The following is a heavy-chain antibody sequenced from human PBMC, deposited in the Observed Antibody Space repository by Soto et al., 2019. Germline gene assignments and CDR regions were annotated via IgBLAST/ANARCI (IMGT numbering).Heavy chain of an antibody. CDR3: ARGWGRIFDY. Sequence: QVQLQQWGAGLLKPSETLSLTCAVYGGSFSGYYWSWIRQPPGKGLEWIGEINHSRSTNYNPSLKSRVTISGDTSKNQLSLKLSSVTAADTAVYYCARGWGRIFDYWGQGTLVTVSS. CDR1: GGSFSGYY. J-gene: IGHJ4*02. D-gene: IGHD7-27*01. V-gene: IGHV4-34*01. CDR2: INHSRST.